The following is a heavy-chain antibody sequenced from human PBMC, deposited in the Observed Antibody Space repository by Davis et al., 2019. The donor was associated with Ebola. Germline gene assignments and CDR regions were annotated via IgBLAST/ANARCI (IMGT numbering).Heavy chain of an antibody. CDR1: GFSLSTDEVG. CDR3: AREMRWLQYDN. CDR2: IYWSGDR. J-gene: IGHJ4*02. V-gene: IGHV2-5*01. D-gene: IGHD5-24*01. Sequence: SGPTLVKPAQTLALTCTFSGFSLSTDEVGVGWIRQPPGKALEWLALIYWSGDRRYSPSLKNRLTITRVTSKNQVALMMTDMEPADTGTYYCAREMRWLQYDNWGQGILVTVSS.